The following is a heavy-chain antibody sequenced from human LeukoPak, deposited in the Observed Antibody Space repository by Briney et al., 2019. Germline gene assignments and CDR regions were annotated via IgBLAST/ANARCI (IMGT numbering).Heavy chain of an antibody. V-gene: IGHV3-53*01. CDR2: IYSGGST. Sequence: GGSLSLSCAASGFPFSSNYMSWVRPAPGKGLGGVSVIYSGGSTYYADSVKGRFTISRDNSKNTLYLQMNSLRAEDTAVYYCARVWFGEFAYFDYWGQGTLVTVSS. CDR3: ARVWFGEFAYFDY. J-gene: IGHJ4*02. D-gene: IGHD3-10*01. CDR1: GFPFSSNY.